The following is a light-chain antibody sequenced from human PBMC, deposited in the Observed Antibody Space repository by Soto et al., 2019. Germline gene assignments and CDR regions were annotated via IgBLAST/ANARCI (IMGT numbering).Light chain of an antibody. Sequence: QSVLTQPASPSGSPGQSITISCTGTSSNVGSYKLVSWYQQHPGKAPKLMIFEVNKRPSGVSNRFSGSKSGNTASLTISGLKVEDEADYYCCSSGGSPTYVFGTGTKVTVL. CDR3: CSSGGSPTYV. CDR1: SSNVGSYKL. V-gene: IGLV2-23*02. CDR2: EVN. J-gene: IGLJ1*01.